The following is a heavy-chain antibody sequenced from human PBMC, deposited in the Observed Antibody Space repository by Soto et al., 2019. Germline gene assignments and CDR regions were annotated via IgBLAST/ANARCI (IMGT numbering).Heavy chain of an antibody. D-gene: IGHD4-4*01. J-gene: IGHJ6*02. CDR1: GGTFSSYA. V-gene: IGHV1-69*13. CDR2: IIPIFGTA. CDR3: ARDSTSVTTVTTGPLADYYGMDV. Sequence: SVKVSCKASGGTFSSYAISWVRQAPGQGLEWMGGIIPIFGTANYAQKFQGRVTITADESTSTAYMELSSLRSEDTAVYYCARDSTSVTTVTTGPLADYYGMDVWGQGTTVTVSS.